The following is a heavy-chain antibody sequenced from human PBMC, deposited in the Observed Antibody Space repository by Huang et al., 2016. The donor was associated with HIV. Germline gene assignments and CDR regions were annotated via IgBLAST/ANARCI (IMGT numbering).Heavy chain of an antibody. CDR1: GFTVSTNY. V-gene: IGHV3-53*01. CDR2: IYGGGTT. CDR3: AKEGDTGAALGY. J-gene: IGHJ4*02. Sequence: EVQLVESGGGLIQPGGSLRLSCAASGFTVSTNYMTWVRQAPGKGVEWVSLIYGGGTTYYADSGKGRFTISRDDSENTLYLHMTSLRAGDTAVYYCAKEGDTGAALGYWGQGTLVTVS. D-gene: IGHD2-8*02.